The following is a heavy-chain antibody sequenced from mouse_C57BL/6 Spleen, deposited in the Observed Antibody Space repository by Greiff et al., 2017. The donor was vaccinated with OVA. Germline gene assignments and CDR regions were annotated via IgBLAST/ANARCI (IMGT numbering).Heavy chain of an antibody. J-gene: IGHJ4*01. CDR1: GYTFTSYW. V-gene: IGHV1-72*01. Sequence: QVQLQPGAELVKPGASVKLSCKASGYTFTSYWMHWVKQRPGRGLEWIGRIDPNSGGTKYNEKFKSKATLTVDKPSSTAYMQLSSLTSEDSAVYYCARGGSSYNYAMDYWGQGTSVTVSS. D-gene: IGHD1-1*01. CDR2: IDPNSGGT. CDR3: ARGGSSYNYAMDY.